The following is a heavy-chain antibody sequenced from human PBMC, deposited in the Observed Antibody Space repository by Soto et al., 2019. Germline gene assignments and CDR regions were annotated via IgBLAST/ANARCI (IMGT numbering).Heavy chain of an antibody. V-gene: IGHV3-30*18. CDR1: GFIFSSYS. CDR3: AKPLFYSDRWYFVY. Sequence: GGSLRLSCGASGFIFSSYSMHWVRQAPGKGLEWVTVISSDGKGSYYADSVKGRFTISRDNSENTVFLQMNSLRPEDTAVYYCAKPLFYSDRWYFVYWGHGTPVTVSS. D-gene: IGHD3-9*01. J-gene: IGHJ4*01. CDR2: ISSDGKGS.